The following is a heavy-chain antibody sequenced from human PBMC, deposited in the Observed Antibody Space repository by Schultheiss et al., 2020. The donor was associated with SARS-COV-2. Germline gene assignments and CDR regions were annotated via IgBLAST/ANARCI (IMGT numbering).Heavy chain of an antibody. CDR3: ARGHIVVVVAATPGVGWFDP. J-gene: IGHJ5*02. CDR2: ISSSSSYI. CDR1: GFTFSSYS. Sequence: GESLKISCAASGFTFSSYSMNWVRQAPGKGLEWVSSISSSSSYIYYADSVKGRFTISRDNAKNSLYLQMNSLRAEDTAVYYCARGHIVVVVAATPGVGWFDPWGEVALVTVSS. V-gene: IGHV3-21*01. D-gene: IGHD2-15*01.